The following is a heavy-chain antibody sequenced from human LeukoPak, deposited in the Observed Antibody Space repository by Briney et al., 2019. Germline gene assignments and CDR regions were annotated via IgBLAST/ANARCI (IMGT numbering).Heavy chain of an antibody. CDR2: IKQDGSEK. J-gene: IGHJ4*02. CDR3: AKEVDCPSDCLFFHS. D-gene: IGHD2-21*02. CDR1: GFTFNTYW. Sequence: PGGSLRLSCAASGFTFNTYWMSWVRQAPGKGLEWVANIKQDGSEKYSVDSVKGRFTISRDNAKNSLYLQMNSLRPEDTALYHCAKEVDCPSDCLFFHSWGQGTLVTVSS. V-gene: IGHV3-7*03.